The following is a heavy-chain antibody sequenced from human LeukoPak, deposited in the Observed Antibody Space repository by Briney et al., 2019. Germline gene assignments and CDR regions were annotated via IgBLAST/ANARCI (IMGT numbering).Heavy chain of an antibody. J-gene: IGHJ4*02. CDR2: ISSSSSTI. D-gene: IGHD5-18*01. Sequence: GGSLRLSCAASGFTFSSYSMNWVRQAPGKGLEWVSYISSSSSTIYYADSVKGRFTISRDNAKNSLYLQMNSLRAEDTAVYYCARDRGIQLWYNWGQGTLVTVSS. CDR1: GFTFSSYS. V-gene: IGHV3-48*01. CDR3: ARDRGIQLWYN.